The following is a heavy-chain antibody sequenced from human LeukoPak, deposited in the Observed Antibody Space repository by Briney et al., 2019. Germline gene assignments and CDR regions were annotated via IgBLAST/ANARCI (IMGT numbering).Heavy chain of an antibody. Sequence: PGGSLRLSCAASGFTFSSYSMTWVRQAPGKGLEWVSYISYSTTTIYYADSVKGRFTISRDNAKNSLYLQMNSLRAEDTAVYYCARDWDCSSTSCYPQGLDYWGQGTLVTVSS. D-gene: IGHD2-2*01. CDR1: GFTFSSYS. CDR2: ISYSTTTI. CDR3: ARDWDCSSTSCYPQGLDY. J-gene: IGHJ4*02. V-gene: IGHV3-48*04.